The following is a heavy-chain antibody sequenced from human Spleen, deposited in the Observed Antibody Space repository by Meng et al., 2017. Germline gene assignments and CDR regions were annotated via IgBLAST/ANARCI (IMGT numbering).Heavy chain of an antibody. V-gene: IGHV3-9*01. D-gene: IGHD6-19*01. CDR3: ARRYSSGWNFDY. CDR1: AFTFSDYY. Sequence: SLKISCAASAFTFSDYYMSWIRQAPGKGLEWVSGISWNSGTIVYADSVKGRFTISRDNAKNSLYLQMNSLRTEDTAFYYCARRYSSGWNFDYWGQGTLVTVSS. J-gene: IGHJ4*02. CDR2: ISWNSGTI.